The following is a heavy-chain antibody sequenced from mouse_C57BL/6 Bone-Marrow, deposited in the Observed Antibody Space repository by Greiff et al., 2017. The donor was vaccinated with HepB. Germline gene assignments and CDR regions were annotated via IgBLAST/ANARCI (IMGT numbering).Heavy chain of an antibody. Sequence: VQLQQPGAELVKPGASVKLSCKASGYTFTSYWMQWVKQRPGQGLEWIGEIDPSDSYTNYNQKFKGKATLTVDTSSSTAYMQLSSLTSEDSAVYYCARGGTYYYAMDYWGQGTSVTVSS. CDR3: ARGGTYYYAMDY. J-gene: IGHJ4*01. D-gene: IGHD3-3*01. CDR2: IDPSDSYT. CDR1: GYTFTSYW. V-gene: IGHV1-50*01.